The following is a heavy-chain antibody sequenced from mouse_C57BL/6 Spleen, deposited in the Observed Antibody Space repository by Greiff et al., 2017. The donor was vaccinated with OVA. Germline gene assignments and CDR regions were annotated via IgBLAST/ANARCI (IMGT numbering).Heavy chain of an antibody. CDR3: ARDYSNYDAMDY. J-gene: IGHJ4*01. D-gene: IGHD2-5*01. CDR1: GYTFTSYW. CDR2: IDPTDSNT. Sequence: QVQLQQSGAELVMPGASVKLSCKASGYTFTSYWMHWVKQRPGQGLEWIGEIDPTDSNTNYNQKFKGKSTLTVDKSSSTAYMQLSSLTSEDSAVYYCARDYSNYDAMDYWGQGTSVTASS. V-gene: IGHV1-69*01.